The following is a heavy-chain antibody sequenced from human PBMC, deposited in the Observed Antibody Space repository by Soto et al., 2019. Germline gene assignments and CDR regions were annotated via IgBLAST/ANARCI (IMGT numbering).Heavy chain of an antibody. Sequence: QITLKESGPTLVKPTQTLTLTCTFSGFSLSSTRMAVGWIRQPPGKALEWLALIYWDDDKRYSPFLKSRLTLXXXTXQNQVVLTMSNMAPVDTARYYCAHIVVAGLGYYFDYWGQGTLVTVSS. D-gene: IGHD6-19*01. CDR3: AHIVVAGLGYYFDY. CDR1: GFSLSSTRMA. V-gene: IGHV2-5*02. J-gene: IGHJ4*02. CDR2: IYWDDDK.